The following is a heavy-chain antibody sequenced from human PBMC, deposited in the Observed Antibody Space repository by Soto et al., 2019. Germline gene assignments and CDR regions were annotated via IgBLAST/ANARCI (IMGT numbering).Heavy chain of an antibody. CDR2: INSDGSST. V-gene: IGHV3-74*01. D-gene: IGHD2-2*01. CDR3: AKDHIVAAAPDY. J-gene: IGHJ4*02. CDR1: GLTFSSYW. Sequence: GGSLGLSCAASGLTFSSYWMHWVRQAPGKGLVWVSRINSDGSSTSYADSVKGRFTISRDNAKNTLYLQMNSLRSEDTAVYYCAKDHIVAAAPDYWGQGTLVSVSS.